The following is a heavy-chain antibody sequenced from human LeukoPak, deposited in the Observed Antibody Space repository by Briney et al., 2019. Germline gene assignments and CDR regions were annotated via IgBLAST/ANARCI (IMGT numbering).Heavy chain of an antibody. J-gene: IGHJ5*02. CDR3: ARDRITMVRGDQYNWFDP. CDR1: GYTFTGYY. D-gene: IGHD3-10*01. CDR2: INPNSGGT. Sequence: ASVKVSCKASGYTFTGYYMHWVRQAPGQGLEWMGWINPNSGGTNYARKFQGRVTMTRDTSISTAYMELSRLRSDDTAVYYCARDRITMVRGDQYNWFDPWGQGTLVTVSS. V-gene: IGHV1-2*02.